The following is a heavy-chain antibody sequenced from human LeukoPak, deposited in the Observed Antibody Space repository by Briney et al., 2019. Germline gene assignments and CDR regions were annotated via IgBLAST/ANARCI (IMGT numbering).Heavy chain of an antibody. V-gene: IGHV4-59*11. CDR1: GGSISSHY. CDR3: ARAASYYDYYTDYFDY. Sequence: SETLSLTCTVSGGSISSHYWSWIRQPPGKGLEWIGYIYYSGSTNYNPSLKSRVTISVDTSKNQFSLELSSVTAADTAVYYCARAASYYDYYTDYFDYWGQGTLVTVSS. J-gene: IGHJ4*02. D-gene: IGHD3-16*01. CDR2: IYYSGST.